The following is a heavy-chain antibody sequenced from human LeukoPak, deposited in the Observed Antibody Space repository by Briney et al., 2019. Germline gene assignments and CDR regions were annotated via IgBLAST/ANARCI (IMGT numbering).Heavy chain of an antibody. CDR3: AWGDSSGYPFDP. J-gene: IGHJ5*02. CDR1: GGSISSGNYY. V-gene: IGHV4-61*02. Sequence: PSETLSLTYTVSGGSISSGNYYWSWIRQPAGKGLEYIGRIYTSGGTSGSTYYNPSLKSRVTISVDTSKNQFSPKLSSVTAADTAVYYCAWGDSSGYPFDPWGQGTLVSVSS. CDR2: IYTSGGTSGST. D-gene: IGHD3-22*01.